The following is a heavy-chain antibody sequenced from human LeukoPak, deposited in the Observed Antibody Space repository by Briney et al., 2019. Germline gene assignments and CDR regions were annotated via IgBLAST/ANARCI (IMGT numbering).Heavy chain of an antibody. CDR2: INEDGSGK. Sequence: GGSLRLSCAASGFTFSSSWMWWVRQAPGKGLEWVANINEDGSGKYYVDSVRGRFTISRDNTKNSLYLQMNSLRAEDTAVYYCARDVGYCSSETCYDDAFDIWGQGTMVTVSS. D-gene: IGHD2-2*01. CDR3: ARDVGYCSSETCYDDAFDI. V-gene: IGHV3-7*01. J-gene: IGHJ3*02. CDR1: GFTFSSSW.